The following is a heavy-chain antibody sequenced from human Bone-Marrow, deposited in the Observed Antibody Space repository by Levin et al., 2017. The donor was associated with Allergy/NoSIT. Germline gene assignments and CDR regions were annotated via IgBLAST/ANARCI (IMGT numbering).Heavy chain of an antibody. J-gene: IGHJ4*02. CDR3: ARGSMTTVVTFDY. CDR1: GFTISSNY. CDR2: IYSGGST. Sequence: GESLKISCAASGFTISSNYMSWVRQAPGKGLEWVSVIYSGGSTYYADSVKGRFTISRDNSKNTLYLQMNSLRAEDTAVYYCARGSMTTVVTFDYWGQGTLVTVSS. V-gene: IGHV3-53*01. D-gene: IGHD4-23*01.